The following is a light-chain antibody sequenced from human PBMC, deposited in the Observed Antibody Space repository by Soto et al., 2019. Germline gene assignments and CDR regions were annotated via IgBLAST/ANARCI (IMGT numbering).Light chain of an antibody. CDR2: GNS. CDR1: SSNIGAGYD. J-gene: IGLJ2*01. CDR3: QSYDSSLSGRGV. V-gene: IGLV1-40*01. Sequence: QSVLTQPPSVSGAPGQRVTISCTGSSSNIGAGYDVHWYQQLPGTAPKLLIYGNSNRPSGVPDRFSGSKSGTSASLAITGLQAEDEADYYCQSYDSSLSGRGVFGGGTKVTVL.